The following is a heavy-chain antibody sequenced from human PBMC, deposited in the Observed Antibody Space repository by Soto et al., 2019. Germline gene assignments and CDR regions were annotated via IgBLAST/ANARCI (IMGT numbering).Heavy chain of an antibody. CDR3: ASPRRGFWSGYYSKYYFDY. V-gene: IGHV1-46*01. CDR1: GYTFTSYY. D-gene: IGHD3-3*01. CDR2: INPSGGST. J-gene: IGHJ4*02. Sequence: ASVKVSCKASGYTFTSYYMHWVRQAPGQGLEWMGIINPSGGSTSYAQKFQGRVTITADKSTSTAYMELSSLRSEDTAVYYCASPRRGFWSGYYSKYYFDYWGQGTLVTVSS.